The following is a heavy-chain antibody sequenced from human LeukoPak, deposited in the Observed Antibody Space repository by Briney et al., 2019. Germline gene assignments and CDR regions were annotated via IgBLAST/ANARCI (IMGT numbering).Heavy chain of an antibody. J-gene: IGHJ4*02. CDR3: ARGEEAVAGTDYFDY. Sequence: SVKVSCKASGYTFTGYYMHGVRQAPGQGLEWMGWINPNSCGTNYAQKFQGRVTMTRHTSISTAYMELSRLRSDDTAVYYCARGEEAVAGTDYFDYWGQGTLVTVSS. CDR1: GYTFTGYY. V-gene: IGHV1-2*02. CDR2: INPNSCGT. D-gene: IGHD6-19*01.